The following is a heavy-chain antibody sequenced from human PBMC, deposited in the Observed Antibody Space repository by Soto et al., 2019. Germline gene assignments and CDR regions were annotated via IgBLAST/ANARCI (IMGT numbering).Heavy chain of an antibody. V-gene: IGHV3-7*01. D-gene: IGHD5-12*01. CDR3: ARGGSYPDY. CDR1: GFTFSSYW. CDR2: INQDGSET. J-gene: IGHJ4*02. Sequence: EVQLVASGGGLVQPGGSLRLSCAASGFTFSSYWMSWVRQAPGKGLEWVANINQDGSETYYVDSVKGRFTISRDNAKHSLYLQRSTLGAQDTAVYYCARGGSYPDYWGQGTLGTVSS.